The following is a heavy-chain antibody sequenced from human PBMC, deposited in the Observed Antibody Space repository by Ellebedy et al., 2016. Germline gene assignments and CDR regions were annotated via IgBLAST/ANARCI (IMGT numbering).Heavy chain of an antibody. J-gene: IGHJ4*02. Sequence: GGSLRLSXAPSGFTFSTYWMLWVRQAPGKGLVWVSRINVDGDNTLYADSVKGRFTISRDNAKNTLYLQMDSLRAEDTAVYYCAREIRNSYYWADSWGQGTLVTVSS. V-gene: IGHV3-74*01. D-gene: IGHD1-26*01. CDR3: AREIRNSYYWADS. CDR2: INVDGDNT. CDR1: GFTFSTYW.